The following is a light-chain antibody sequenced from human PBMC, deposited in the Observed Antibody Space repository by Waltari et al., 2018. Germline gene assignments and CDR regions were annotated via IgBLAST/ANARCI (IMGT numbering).Light chain of an antibody. CDR3: QQYYSYPRT. CDR2: AAS. J-gene: IGKJ2*01. Sequence: AIRMTQSPSSFSASTGDRVTITCRASQGISSSLAWYHQKPGKAPTLLIYAASTLQSGVPSSFSGSGSGTDFTLTISCLQSEDFATYYCQQYYSYPRTFGQGTKLEIK. CDR1: QGISSS. V-gene: IGKV1-8*01.